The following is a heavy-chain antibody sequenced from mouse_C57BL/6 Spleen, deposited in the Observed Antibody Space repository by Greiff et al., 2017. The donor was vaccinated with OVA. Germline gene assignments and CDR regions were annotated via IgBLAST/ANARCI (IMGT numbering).Heavy chain of an antibody. CDR2: IFPGSGST. D-gene: IGHD1-1*01. J-gene: IGHJ2*01. CDR3: ARPYYGSSYFDY. CDR1: GYTFTDYY. V-gene: IGHV1-75*01. Sequence: QVQLKQSGPELVKPGASVKISCKASGYTFTDYYINWVKQRPGKGLEWIGWIFPGSGSTYYNEKFKGKATLTVDKSSSTAYMLLSSLTSEDSAVYVCARPYYGSSYFDYWGQGTTLTVSS.